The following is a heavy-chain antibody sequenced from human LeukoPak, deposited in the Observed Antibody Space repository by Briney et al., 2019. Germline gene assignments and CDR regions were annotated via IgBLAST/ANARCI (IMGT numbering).Heavy chain of an antibody. CDR2: INHSGST. J-gene: IGHJ4*02. Sequence: SETLSLTCAVSGGSFSGYYWSWIRQPPGKGLEWIGEINHSGSTNYNPSLKSRVTISVDTSKNQFSLKLSSVTAADTAVYYCARGVHYYDSSGYLGYWGQGTLVTVSS. D-gene: IGHD3-22*01. CDR3: ARGVHYYDSSGYLGY. V-gene: IGHV4-34*01. CDR1: GGSFSGYY.